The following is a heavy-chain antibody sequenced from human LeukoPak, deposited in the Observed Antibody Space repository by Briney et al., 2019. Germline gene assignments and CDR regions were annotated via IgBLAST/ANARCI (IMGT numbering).Heavy chain of an antibody. CDR1: GGSFSGYY. J-gene: IGHJ3*02. CDR3: AREFWYYDFWSGSFFDI. D-gene: IGHD3-3*01. CDR2: INHSGST. V-gene: IGHV4-34*01. Sequence: SETLSLTCAVYGGSFSGYYWSWIRQPPGEGLEWIGEINHSGSTNYNPSLKSRVTISVDTSKNQFSLKLSSVTAADTAVYYCAREFWYYDFWSGSFFDIWGQGTMVTVSS.